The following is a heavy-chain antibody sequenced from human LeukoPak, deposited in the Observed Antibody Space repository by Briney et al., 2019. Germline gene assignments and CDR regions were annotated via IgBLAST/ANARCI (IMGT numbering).Heavy chain of an antibody. CDR2: INYSGST. CDR3: ARLPAYIDSWYSFDY. Sequence: SETLSLTCTVSGGSISSYYWSWIRQPPGKGLEWIGYINYSGSTNYNPSLKSRLTISVDTSKHQFSLKLSSVTAADTAVYHCARLPAYIDSWYSFDYWGQGTLDTVSS. V-gene: IGHV4-59*01. J-gene: IGHJ4*02. CDR1: GGSISSYY. D-gene: IGHD6-13*01.